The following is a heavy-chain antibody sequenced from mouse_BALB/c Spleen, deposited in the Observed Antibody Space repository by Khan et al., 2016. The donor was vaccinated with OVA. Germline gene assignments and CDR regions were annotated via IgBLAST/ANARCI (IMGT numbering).Heavy chain of an antibody. Sequence: QVRLQQSGPGLVAPSQSLSITCTVSGFSLTSYGVHWVRQSPGKGLEWLVMIWSDGSTDYNSAIKSRLSISKDNSKSQVFLKMNSLQTDDSTRYYCARDDNYNDREDIDDWGEGNTVTVSS. CDR2: IWSDGST. CDR1: GFSLTSYG. V-gene: IGHV2-6-7*01. J-gene: IGHJ4*01. D-gene: IGHD1-1*01. CDR3: ARDDNYNDREDIDD.